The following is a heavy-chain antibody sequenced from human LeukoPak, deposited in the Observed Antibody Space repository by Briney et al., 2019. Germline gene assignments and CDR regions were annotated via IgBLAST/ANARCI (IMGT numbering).Heavy chain of an antibody. CDR2: IYTSGST. CDR3: ARGEMATTLILY. Sequence: PSVTLSLTCTVSGGSISSGSYYWSWIRQPAGKGLEWIGRIYTSGSTNYNPSLKSRVTISVDTSKNQFSLKLSSVTAADTAVYYCARGEMATTLILYWGQGTLVTVSS. D-gene: IGHD5-24*01. J-gene: IGHJ4*02. V-gene: IGHV4-61*02. CDR1: GGSISSGSYY.